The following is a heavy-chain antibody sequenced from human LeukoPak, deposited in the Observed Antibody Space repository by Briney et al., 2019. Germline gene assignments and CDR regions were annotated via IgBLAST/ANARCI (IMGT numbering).Heavy chain of an antibody. CDR2: ISSSSSYI. CDR1: GFTFSSYS. D-gene: IGHD3-22*01. V-gene: IGHV3-21*01. J-gene: IGHJ3*02. Sequence: PGGSLRLSCAASGFTFSSYSMNWVRQAPGKGLEWVSSISSSSSYIYYADSVKGRFTISRDNAKNSLYLQMNSLRAEDTAVYYCARGTHYYDSSGNWDDGGEAFDIWGQGTMVTVSS. CDR3: ARGTHYYDSSGNWDDGGEAFDI.